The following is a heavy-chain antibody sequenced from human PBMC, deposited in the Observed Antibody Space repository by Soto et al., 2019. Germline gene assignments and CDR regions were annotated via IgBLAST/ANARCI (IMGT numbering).Heavy chain of an antibody. Sequence: GGSLRLSCATAGFTFCDYRMNWVRKVPGKGLEWISYIIGSSRTTYYADSVNGRITISRDNAKSSLYLQMNSLRDEDTAVYYCARDRYCSGGSCYYYGMDVWGQGT. CDR2: IIGSSRTT. J-gene: IGHJ6*02. CDR3: ARDRYCSGGSCYYYGMDV. D-gene: IGHD2-15*01. CDR1: GFTFCDYR. V-gene: IGHV3-48*02.